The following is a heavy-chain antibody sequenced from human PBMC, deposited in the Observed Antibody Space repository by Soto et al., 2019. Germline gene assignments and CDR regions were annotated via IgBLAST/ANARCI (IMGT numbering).Heavy chain of an antibody. V-gene: IGHV1-58*02. Sequence: QMQLVQSAAEVREPGTSVRVSCRASGVDFGSFGIQFLRQTRGRGLEWIGWIVVVSGSTNYARQFQGRVASSRDMSSSTASLDLYDLKSDDSAVYFCSADHPHMAMGWLVWGQGTTVTVSS. J-gene: IGHJ6*02. CDR3: SADHPHMAMGWLV. CDR1: GVDFGSFG. D-gene: IGHD6-19*01. CDR2: IVVVSGST.